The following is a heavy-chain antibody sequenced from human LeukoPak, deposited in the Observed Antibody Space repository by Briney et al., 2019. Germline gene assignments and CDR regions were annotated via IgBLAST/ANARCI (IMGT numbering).Heavy chain of an antibody. CDR1: GFTFSSYG. D-gene: IGHD6-19*01. CDR3: ARVAVAGTSNYYYGMDV. V-gene: IGHV3-33*01. J-gene: IGHJ6*02. CDR2: IWYDGSNK. Sequence: GGSLRLSCAASGFTFSSYGMHWVRQAPGKGLEWVAVIWYDGSNKYYADSVKGRFTISRDNSKNTLYLQMNSLRAEDTAVYYCARVAVAGTSNYYYGMDVWGQGTTVTVSS.